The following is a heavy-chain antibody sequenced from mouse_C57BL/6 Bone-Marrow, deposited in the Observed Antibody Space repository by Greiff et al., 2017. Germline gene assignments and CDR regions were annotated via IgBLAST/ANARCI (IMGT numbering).Heavy chain of an antibody. J-gene: IGHJ3*01. CDR2: IWSDGST. CDR1: GFSLTSYG. D-gene: IGHD2-3*01. CDR3: ARHGGDDVFPFAY. V-gene: IGHV2-6-1*01. Sequence: VKLVESGPGLVAPSQSLSITCTVSGFSLTSYGVHWVRQPPGKGLEWLVVIWSDGSTTYNSALKSRLSISKDNSKSQVFLKMNSLQTDDTAMYYCARHGGDDVFPFAYWGQGTLVTVSA.